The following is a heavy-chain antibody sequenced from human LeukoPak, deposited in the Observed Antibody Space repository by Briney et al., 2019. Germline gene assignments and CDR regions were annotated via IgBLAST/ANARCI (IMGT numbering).Heavy chain of an antibody. CDR1: GVTFYDYA. D-gene: IGHD3-10*01. V-gene: IGHV3-43*02. Sequence: GGSLRLSCAASGVTFYDYAMHWVRQVPGKGLEWVSLMTGDGGTRHYADSVKGRFTISKDNSKETLYLQMNSLRPEDSGIYYCVKDTVTMLRGALSDYYHGMHVWGQGTTVTVSS. CDR2: MTGDGGTR. CDR3: VKDTVTMLRGALSDYYHGMHV. J-gene: IGHJ6*02.